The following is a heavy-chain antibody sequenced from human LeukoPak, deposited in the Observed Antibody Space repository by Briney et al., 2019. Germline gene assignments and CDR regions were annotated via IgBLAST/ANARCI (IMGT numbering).Heavy chain of an antibody. Sequence: PSETLSLTCTVSGGSISSSSYYWGWIRQPPGKGLEWIGSIYYSGSTYYNPSLKGRVTISVDTSKNQFSLKLSSVTAADTAVYYCARRYYDILTGYYPFDYWGQGTLVTVSS. V-gene: IGHV4-39*01. J-gene: IGHJ4*02. D-gene: IGHD3-9*01. CDR2: IYYSGST. CDR3: ARRYYDILTGYYPFDY. CDR1: GGSISSSSYY.